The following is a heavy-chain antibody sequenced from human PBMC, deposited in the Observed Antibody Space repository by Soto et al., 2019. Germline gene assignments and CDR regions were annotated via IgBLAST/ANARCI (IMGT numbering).Heavy chain of an antibody. Sequence: PGESLKISCKGSGYSFTSYWIGWVRQMPGKGLEWMGIIYPGDSDTRYSPSLQGQVTISADKSISTATLQWSSLKASDTDIYNKARQGPYDILTGSYYYGMDVWGQGTTVTVSS. J-gene: IGHJ6*02. D-gene: IGHD3-9*01. V-gene: IGHV5-51*01. CDR3: ARQGPYDILTGSYYYGMDV. CDR2: IYPGDSDT. CDR1: GYSFTSYW.